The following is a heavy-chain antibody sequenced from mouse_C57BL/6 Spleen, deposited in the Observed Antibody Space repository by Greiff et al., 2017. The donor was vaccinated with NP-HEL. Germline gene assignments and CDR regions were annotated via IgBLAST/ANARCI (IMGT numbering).Heavy chain of an antibody. Sequence: EVKLVESGGGLVKPGGSLKLSCAASGFTFSDYGMHWVRQAPEKGLEWVAYISSGSSTIYYADTVKGRFTISRDNANNTLFMQMTILRSEDTAMYSGASKYRALDYWGQRTSVTVSS. CDR1: GFTFSDYG. D-gene: IGHD5-1*01. V-gene: IGHV5-17*01. J-gene: IGHJ4*01. CDR3: ASKYRALDY. CDR2: ISSGSSTI.